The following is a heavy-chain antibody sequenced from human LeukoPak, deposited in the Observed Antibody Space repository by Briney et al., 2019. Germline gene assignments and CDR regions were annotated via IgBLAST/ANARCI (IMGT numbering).Heavy chain of an antibody. CDR1: GFTFTTYT. Sequence: PGGPLRLSCAAFGFTFTTYTMTWVRQAPGKGLEWVSGISVNGNYTYYADSVKGRFTISRDNSKNTVYLQLNSLRVEGTAVYYCAKGGITWGSGYWFFDLWGLGTLVTVSS. J-gene: IGHJ2*01. CDR3: AKGGITWGSGYWFFDL. CDR2: ISVNGNYT. V-gene: IGHV3-23*01. D-gene: IGHD3-16*01.